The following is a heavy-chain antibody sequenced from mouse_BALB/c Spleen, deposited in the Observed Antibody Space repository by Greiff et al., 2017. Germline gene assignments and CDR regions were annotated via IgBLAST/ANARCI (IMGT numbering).Heavy chain of an antibody. CDR3: ARQTTNWGY. D-gene: IGHD4-1*01. CDR2: ISSGGGST. V-gene: IGHV5-12-1*01. Sequence: EVKVVESGGGLVKPGGSLKLSCAASGFAFSSYDMSWVRQTPEKRLEWVAYISSGGGSTYYPDTVKGRFTISRDNAKNTLYLQMSSLKSEDTAMYYCARQTTNWGYWGQGTLVTVSA. J-gene: IGHJ3*01. CDR1: GFAFSSYD.